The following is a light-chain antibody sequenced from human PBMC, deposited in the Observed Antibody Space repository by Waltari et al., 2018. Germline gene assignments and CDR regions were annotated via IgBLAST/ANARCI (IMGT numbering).Light chain of an antibody. V-gene: IGLV2-8*01. CDR1: STDVAGYDP. J-gene: IGLJ3*02. Sequence: QSALTQPPSASGSPGQSLTLSCTGISTDVAGYDPVFWYQQHPGKAPKLLIYEVTKRPSGVPDRFSGSKSDNTASLAVSGLQAEDEADYYCSSYAGGSSLMFGGGTKLTVL. CDR2: EVT. CDR3: SSYAGGSSLM.